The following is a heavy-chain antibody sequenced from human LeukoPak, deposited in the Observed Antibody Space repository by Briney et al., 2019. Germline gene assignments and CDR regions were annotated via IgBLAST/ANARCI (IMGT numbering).Heavy chain of an antibody. V-gene: IGHV3-21*01. D-gene: IGHD3-22*01. J-gene: IGHJ4*02. CDR2: ISSSSNYI. Sequence: GGSLRLSCAASGFTFSIYTMNWVRQAPGKGLEWVSSISSSSNYIYYADSVKGQFTISRDNAKNSLYLQMNSLRAEDTAVYYCARDYDGSGYFGYWGQGTLVTVSS. CDR1: GFTFSIYT. CDR3: ARDYDGSGYFGY.